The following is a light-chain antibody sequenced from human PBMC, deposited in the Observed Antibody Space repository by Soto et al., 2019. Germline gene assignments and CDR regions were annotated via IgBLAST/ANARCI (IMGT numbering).Light chain of an antibody. CDR2: EVS. CDR3: SSYAGSNNYV. Sequence: ALTQPPSASGSPGQSVTISCTGTSSDVGGYNYVSWYQQHPGKAPKLMIYEVSKRPSGVPDRFSGSKSGNTASLTVSGLQAEDEADYYCSSYAGSNNYVFGTGTKVTVL. J-gene: IGLJ1*01. CDR1: SSDVGGYNY. V-gene: IGLV2-8*01.